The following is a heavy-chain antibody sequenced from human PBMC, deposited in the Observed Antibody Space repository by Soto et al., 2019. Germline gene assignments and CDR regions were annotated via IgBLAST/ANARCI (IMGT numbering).Heavy chain of an antibody. V-gene: IGHV1-2*04. J-gene: IGHJ4*02. CDR2: INHNSGGT. CDR1: GYTFTGYY. D-gene: IGHD6-13*01. Sequence: QVQLVQSGAEVKKPGASVKVSCKAPGYTFTGYYMHWGRQAPGQGLEWMGWINHNSGGTNYAQKFQGWVTMTRDTFISTAYVELSRLRSDVTAVYYCARRPITWYSNIWYYFDYWGQGTLVTVSS. CDR3: ARRPITWYSNIWYYFDY.